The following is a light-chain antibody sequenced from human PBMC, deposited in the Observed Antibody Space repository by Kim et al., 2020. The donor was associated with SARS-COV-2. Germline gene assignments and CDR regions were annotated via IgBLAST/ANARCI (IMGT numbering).Light chain of an antibody. CDR1: QNVFSN. Sequence: VSPGEGVTLSCRASQNVFSNLAWYQQKPGQAPRLLIYDASTRATGIPVMFSGSGSGTEFTLTISSLQSEDFAIYYCQQYNRLPLTFGGGTKVDIK. V-gene: IGKV3-15*01. CDR3: QQYNRLPLT. J-gene: IGKJ4*01. CDR2: DAS.